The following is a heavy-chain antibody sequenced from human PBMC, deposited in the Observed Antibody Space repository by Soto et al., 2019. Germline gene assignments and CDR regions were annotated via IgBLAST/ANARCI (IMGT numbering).Heavy chain of an antibody. V-gene: IGHV3-73*01. D-gene: IGHD3-9*01. Sequence: KRRGWVGRSRSKANSYATAYAASVKGRFTISRDDSKNTAYLQMNSLKTEDTAVYYCTRQGTNVLRYFDWYNWFDPWGQGTLVTVSS. CDR3: TRQGTNVLRYFDWYNWFDP. CDR2: SRSKANSYAT. J-gene: IGHJ5*02.